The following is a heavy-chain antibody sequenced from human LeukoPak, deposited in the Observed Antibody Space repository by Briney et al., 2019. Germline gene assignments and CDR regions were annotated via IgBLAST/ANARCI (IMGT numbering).Heavy chain of an antibody. J-gene: IGHJ6*02. CDR2: IIPIFGTA. D-gene: IGHD6-19*01. V-gene: IGHV1-69*01. CDR1: GGTFSSYA. Sequence: ASVKVSCKASGGTFSSYAISWVRQAPGQGPEWMGGIIPIFGTANYAQKFQGRVTITADESTSTAYMELSSLRSEDTAVYYCARSVDSSGWPYYYYGMDVWGQGTTVTVSS. CDR3: ARSVDSSGWPYYYYGMDV.